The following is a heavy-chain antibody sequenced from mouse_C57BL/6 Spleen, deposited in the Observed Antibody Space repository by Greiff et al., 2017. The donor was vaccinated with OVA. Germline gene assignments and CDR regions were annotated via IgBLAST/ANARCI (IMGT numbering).Heavy chain of an antibody. CDR2: INPGSGGT. D-gene: IGHD2-2*01. CDR1: GYAFTNYL. CDR3: ARIYYGYDEGFAD. V-gene: IGHV1-54*01. J-gene: IGHJ3*01. Sequence: VQLQQSGAELVRPGTSVKVSCKASGYAFTNYLIEWVKQRPGQGLEWIGVINPGSGGTNYNEKFKGKATLTADKSSSTAYMQLSSLTSEDSAVYFCARIYYGYDEGFADWGQGTLVTVSA.